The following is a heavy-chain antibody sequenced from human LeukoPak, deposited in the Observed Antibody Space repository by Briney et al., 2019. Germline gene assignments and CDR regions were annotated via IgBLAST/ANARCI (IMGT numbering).Heavy chain of an antibody. CDR3: ARLPAAMRSWFDP. J-gene: IGHJ5*02. CDR2: IYYSGST. CDR1: GFTFSSYA. Sequence: GSLRLSCAASGFTFSSYAMSWVRQPPGKGLEWIGSIYYSGSTYYNPSLKSRVTISVDTSKNQFSLKLSSVTAADTAVYYCARLPAAMRSWFDPWGQGTLVTVSS. V-gene: IGHV4-39*01. D-gene: IGHD2-2*01.